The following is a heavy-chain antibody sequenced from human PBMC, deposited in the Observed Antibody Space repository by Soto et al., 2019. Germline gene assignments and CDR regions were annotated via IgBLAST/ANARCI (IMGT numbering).Heavy chain of an antibody. CDR3: ARESDH. Sequence: GGSLRLSCAASGFTFSSYAMSWVRQAPGKGLEWVSTVSGSGGGTYYADSMKGRFTISRDNSKNTLYLQMYSLRVEDTAVYYCARESDHWGQGTLVTVSS. CDR1: GFTFSSYA. CDR2: VSGSGGGT. J-gene: IGHJ4*02. V-gene: IGHV3-23*01.